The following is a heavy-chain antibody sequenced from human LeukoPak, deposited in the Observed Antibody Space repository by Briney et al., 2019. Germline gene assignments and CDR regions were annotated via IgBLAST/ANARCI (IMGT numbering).Heavy chain of an antibody. J-gene: IGHJ4*02. D-gene: IGHD6-13*01. CDR1: GGSISSYY. V-gene: IGHV4-4*07. Sequence: PSETLSLTCTVSGGSISSYYWSWIRQPAGKGLEWIGRIYSTGSTNYNPSLKSRVTMSVDTSKNQFSLRLRSVTTADTAVYYCARQIASAGTAGFDFWGQGALVTVSS. CDR3: ARQIASAGTAGFDF. CDR2: IYSTGST.